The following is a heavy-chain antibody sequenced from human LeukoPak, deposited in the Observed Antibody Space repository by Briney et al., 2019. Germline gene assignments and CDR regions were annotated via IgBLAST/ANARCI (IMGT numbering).Heavy chain of an antibody. V-gene: IGHV1-2*02. Sequence: ASVKVSCKASGYTFKAYYIHWLRQAPGQGFEWMGWITPTSGDTKYSQNFQDNVSMTRDMSITTAFLELSRLTSDDTAVYYCARLRGPRYGDLFDSWGQETLVTVSS. D-gene: IGHD4-17*01. CDR3: ARLRGPRYGDLFDS. CDR1: GYTFKAYY. J-gene: IGHJ4*02. CDR2: ITPTSGDT.